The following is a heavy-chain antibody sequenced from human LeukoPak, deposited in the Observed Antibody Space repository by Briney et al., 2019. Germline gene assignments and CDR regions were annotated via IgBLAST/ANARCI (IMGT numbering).Heavy chain of an antibody. V-gene: IGHV3-23*01. CDR2: ISGSGGST. CDR1: GFTFSSYA. Sequence: GGSLRLSCAASGFTFSSYAMSWVRQAPGKGLEWVSAISGSGGSTYYAVSVKGRFTISRDNSKNTLYLQMNSLRAEDTAVYYCAKRNHIFDGGLLDYWGQGTLVTVSS. J-gene: IGHJ4*02. D-gene: IGHD3-10*01. CDR3: AKRNHIFDGGLLDY.